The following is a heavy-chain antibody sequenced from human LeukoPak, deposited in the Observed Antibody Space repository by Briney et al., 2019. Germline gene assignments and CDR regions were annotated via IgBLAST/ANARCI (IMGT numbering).Heavy chain of an antibody. D-gene: IGHD6-19*01. V-gene: IGHV3-48*04. Sequence: GGSLRLSCAASGFPFSSYSLNWVRQAPGEGPEWISYISGSSGSINYADSVKGRFTISRDNAKNSLYLQMNSLRVEDTAVYYCARVRGGWYDDYWGQGTLVTVSS. J-gene: IGHJ4*02. CDR2: ISGSSGSI. CDR3: ARVRGGWYDDY. CDR1: GFPFSSYS.